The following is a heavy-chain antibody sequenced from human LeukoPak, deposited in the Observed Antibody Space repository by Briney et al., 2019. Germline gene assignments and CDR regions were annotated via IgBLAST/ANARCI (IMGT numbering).Heavy chain of an antibody. CDR1: GGTFSSYA. CDR3: ARAAYDLLTAYYLKYFDL. V-gene: IGHV1-69*01. Sequence: TVKVSCKTSGGTFSSYAISWVRQAPGQGLEWMGGIIIIFGTTNYSQKFQGRVTLTADESTSTAYMELSSLRSEETAVYYCARAAYDLLTAYYLKYFDLWGRGTLVTV. D-gene: IGHD3-9*01. J-gene: IGHJ2*01. CDR2: IIIIFGTT.